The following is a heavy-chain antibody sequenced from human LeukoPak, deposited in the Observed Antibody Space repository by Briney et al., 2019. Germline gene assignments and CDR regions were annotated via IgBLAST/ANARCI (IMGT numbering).Heavy chain of an antibody. Sequence: GGSLRLSCAVSGFTLSSYNMNWVRQAPGKGLEWVSYIRNSGNTIYYADSVKGRFTISRDPAKNSLYLQMNSLRAEDTAVYYCARVLHKRNYDSSDYYGYWGQGILVTVSS. J-gene: IGHJ4*02. CDR1: GFTLSSYN. V-gene: IGHV3-48*01. CDR2: IRNSGNTI. D-gene: IGHD3-22*01. CDR3: ARVLHKRNYDSSDYYGY.